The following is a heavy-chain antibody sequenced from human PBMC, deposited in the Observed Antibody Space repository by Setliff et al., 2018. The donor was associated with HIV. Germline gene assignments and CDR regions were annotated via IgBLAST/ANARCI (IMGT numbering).Heavy chain of an antibody. CDR2: INHSGST. CDR1: GGSFNGYY. Sequence: SETLSLTCAVYGGSFNGYYWSWIRQPPGKGLEWIGEINHSGSTNYNPSLKSRVTISVDTSKNQLSLKLSSVTAADTAVYYCARQRHGGAGAHDYWGQGTLVTVSS. V-gene: IGHV4-34*09. CDR3: ARQRHGGAGAHDY. J-gene: IGHJ4*02. D-gene: IGHD3-16*01.